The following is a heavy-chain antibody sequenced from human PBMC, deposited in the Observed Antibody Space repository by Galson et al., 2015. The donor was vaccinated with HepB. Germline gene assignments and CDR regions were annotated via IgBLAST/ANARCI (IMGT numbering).Heavy chain of an antibody. Sequence: FSSYAMHWVRQAPGKGLEWVAVISYDGSNKYYADSVKGRFTISRDNSKNTLYLQMNSLRAEDTAVYYCARCIAAAGTRFDYWGQGTLVTVSS. D-gene: IGHD6-13*01. CDR3: ARCIAAAGTRFDY. V-gene: IGHV3-30-3*01. CDR2: ISYDGSNK. CDR1: FSSYA. J-gene: IGHJ4*02.